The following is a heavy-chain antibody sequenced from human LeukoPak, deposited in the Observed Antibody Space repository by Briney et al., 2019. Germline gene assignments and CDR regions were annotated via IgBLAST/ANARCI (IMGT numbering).Heavy chain of an antibody. CDR1: GFTVSSTF. Sequence: GGSLRLSCAASGFTVSSTFMTWVRQAPGQGLDWVSVIYTGGYTDYADSVKGRFTISRDNSRNTVDLQMDSLTAEDTAVYYCARDLKYEGTGLVHWGQGTLVTVSS. D-gene: IGHD3/OR15-3a*01. CDR2: IYTGGYT. V-gene: IGHV3-66*01. J-gene: IGHJ1*01. CDR3: ARDLKYEGTGLVH.